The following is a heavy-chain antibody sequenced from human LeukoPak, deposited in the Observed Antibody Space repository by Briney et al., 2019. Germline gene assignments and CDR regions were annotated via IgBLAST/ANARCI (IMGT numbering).Heavy chain of an antibody. V-gene: IGHV4-30-4*01. J-gene: IGHJ4*02. CDR2: FHHGGSP. CDR1: GGSINSGDYI. Sequence: SETLSLTCTVSGGSINSGDYIWTWIRQPPGKGLEWIGRFHHGGSPSYNPSLQSRVTIAADTSKMHFSLNLRSVSDADTAVYYCARGLTSDKIDYWGQGTLVTVSS. CDR3: ARGLTSDKIDY. D-gene: IGHD4-17*01.